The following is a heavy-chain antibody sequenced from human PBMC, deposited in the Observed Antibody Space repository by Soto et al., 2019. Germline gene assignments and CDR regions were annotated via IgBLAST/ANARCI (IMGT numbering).Heavy chain of an antibody. D-gene: IGHD2-15*01. CDR1: GFTFSDYT. V-gene: IGHV3-21*01. CDR3: TRDASTAPQPLYFYYYMDV. J-gene: IGHJ6*03. CDR2: ISTTSSDI. Sequence: EEQLVESGGGLIKPGGSLRLSCVVSGFTFSDYTLNWVRQAPGRGLEWVSSISTTSSDIYYADSVKGRFTISRDNAKNSLYLQMDSLTAADTAVYYCTRDASTAPQPLYFYYYMDVWGKGTTVTVSS.